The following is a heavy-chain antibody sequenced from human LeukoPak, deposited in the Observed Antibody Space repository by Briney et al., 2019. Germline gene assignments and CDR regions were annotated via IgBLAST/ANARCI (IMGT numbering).Heavy chain of an antibody. V-gene: IGHV3-74*01. D-gene: IGHD6-6*01. CDR1: GFSFSGHW. Sequence: GGSLRLSCTASGFSFSGHWMHWARQLPGKGLVWVSRISPTGSTTSYADSVKGRFTVSRENAKNTLYLQVNNLRAEDTAVYYCARGPNSNWSGLDFWGQGTLLTVSS. CDR3: ARGPNSNWSGLDF. J-gene: IGHJ4*02. CDR2: ISPTGSTT.